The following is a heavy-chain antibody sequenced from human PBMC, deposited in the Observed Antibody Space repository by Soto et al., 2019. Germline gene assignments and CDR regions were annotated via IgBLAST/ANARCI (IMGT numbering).Heavy chain of an antibody. CDR2: ITDNGGGT. D-gene: IGHD2-2*01. Sequence: DVQLLESGGGLVQPGGSLRLSCAASGFTFSTYAMSWVRQAPGKGLEWVSAITDNGGGTFHADSVKGRFTISRDNTKNTLYLQMNSLRAEDTAVYYCAKGSASSRPYYFDYWGQGALDTVSS. V-gene: IGHV3-23*01. J-gene: IGHJ4*02. CDR3: AKGSASSRPYYFDY. CDR1: GFTFSTYA.